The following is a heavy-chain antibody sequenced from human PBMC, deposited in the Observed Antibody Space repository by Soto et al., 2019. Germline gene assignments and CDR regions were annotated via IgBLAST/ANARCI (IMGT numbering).Heavy chain of an antibody. CDR3: ARDHGAGYFDY. V-gene: IGHV3-33*01. J-gene: IGHJ4*02. CDR2: IWYDGSNK. CDR1: GSTFSSYG. D-gene: IGHD6-13*01. Sequence: GGSLRLSCAASGSTFSSYGMHWVRQAPGKGLEWVAVIWYDGSNKYYADSVKGRFTISRDNSKNTLYLQMNSLRAEDTAVYYCARDHGAGYFDYWGQGTLVTVSS.